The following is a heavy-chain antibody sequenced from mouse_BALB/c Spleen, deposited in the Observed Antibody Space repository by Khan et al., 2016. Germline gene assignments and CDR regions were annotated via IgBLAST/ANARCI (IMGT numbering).Heavy chain of an antibody. CDR2: ISYSGST. Sequence: EVQLQESGPGLVKPSQSLSLTCTVTGYSITSGYGWNWIRQFPGNKLEWMGYISYSGSTNYNPSPKSRISINRDTSKNQFFLPLNSVTTEDKATYYCARTARIKYWGQGTTLTVSS. CDR1: GYSITSGYG. D-gene: IGHD1-2*01. V-gene: IGHV3-2*02. CDR3: ARTARIKY. J-gene: IGHJ2*01.